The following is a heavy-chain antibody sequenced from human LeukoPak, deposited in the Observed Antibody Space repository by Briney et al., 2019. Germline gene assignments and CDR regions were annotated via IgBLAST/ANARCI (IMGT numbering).Heavy chain of an antibody. CDR3: VKGITMIVVVITGFDY. J-gene: IGHJ4*02. V-gene: IGHV3-64D*06. CDR2: ISSNGGST. D-gene: IGHD3-22*01. Sequence: PGGSLRLSCSASGFTFSSYAMHWVRQAPGKGLEYVSAISSNGGSTYYADSVKGRFTISGDNSKNTLYLQMSSLRAEDAAVYYCVKGITMIVVVITGFDYWGQGTLVTVSS. CDR1: GFTFSSYA.